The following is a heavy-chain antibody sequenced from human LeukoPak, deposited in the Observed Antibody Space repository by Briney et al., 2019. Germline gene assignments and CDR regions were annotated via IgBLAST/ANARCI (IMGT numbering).Heavy chain of an antibody. J-gene: IGHJ4*02. CDR2: IRSKTYGCTT. D-gene: IGHD1-26*01. Sequence: SGXSLRLSCTASGFTFGDYAMNWFRQAPGKGLEWVGFIRSKTYGCTTKYAASVKGRFTISRDDSKSIASLQMNSLKTEDTAVYYCTREWELPGADFDYWGQGTLVTVSS. CDR1: GFTFGDYA. CDR3: TREWELPGADFDY. V-gene: IGHV3-49*03.